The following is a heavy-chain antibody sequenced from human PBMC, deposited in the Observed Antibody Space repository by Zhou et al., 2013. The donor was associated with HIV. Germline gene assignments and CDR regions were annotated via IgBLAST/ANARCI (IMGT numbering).Heavy chain of an antibody. D-gene: IGHD2-2*02. V-gene: IGHV1-8*03. J-gene: IGHJ4*02. CDR3: ARVIHRRLLHLYYFDS. Sequence: QVQLVQSGAEVKKPGASVKVSCKASGYTFTSYDINWVRQAAGQGLEWMGWMNPNSGHTGYAQKFQGRVTITRNTSISTAYMDLRSLRSDDTAVYYCARVIHRRLLHLYYFDSWGQGTLVTVSS. CDR1: GYTFTSYD. CDR2: MNPNSGHT.